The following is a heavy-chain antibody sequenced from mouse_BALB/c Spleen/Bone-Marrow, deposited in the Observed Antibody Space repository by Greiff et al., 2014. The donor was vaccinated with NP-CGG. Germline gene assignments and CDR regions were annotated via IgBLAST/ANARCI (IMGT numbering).Heavy chain of an antibody. V-gene: IGHV2-2*02. CDR3: ASPYYGNYVYAMDY. CDR1: GFSLTSYG. D-gene: IGHD2-10*01. J-gene: IGHJ4*01. Sequence: QVQLQQSGPGLVQPSQSLSITCTVSGFSLTSYGVHWVRQSPGKGLEWLGVIWSGGSTDYNAAFISRLSISKDNSKSQVFFKMNSLQANDTAIYYCASPYYGNYVYAMDYWGRGTSVTVSS. CDR2: IWSGGST.